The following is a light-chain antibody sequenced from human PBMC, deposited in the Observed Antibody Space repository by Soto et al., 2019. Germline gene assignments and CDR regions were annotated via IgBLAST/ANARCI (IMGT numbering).Light chain of an antibody. J-gene: IGKJ2*01. CDR3: QQYYNTPYT. V-gene: IGKV4-1*01. CDR2: WAS. CDR1: QNVLYRSSNKSY. Sequence: DIVMTQSPDFLAVSLGERATITCKSSQNVLYRSSNKSYLAWYQQRPGQPPRLLLYWASTRESGVPDRFIGSGSETDFTLSISSLQAGDEAIYRCQQYYNTPYTFGQGTTLEIK.